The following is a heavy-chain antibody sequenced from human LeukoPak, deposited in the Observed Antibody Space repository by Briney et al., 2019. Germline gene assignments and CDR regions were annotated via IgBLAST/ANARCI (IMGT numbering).Heavy chain of an antibody. D-gene: IGHD1-20*01. CDR2: IGASGGAI. CDR3: ARIGYNWNLSDC. Sequence: PGGSLRLSCAASGFTFSSYEMNWVRQAPGKGLEWVSYIGASGGAIYYADSVKGRFTISRDNAKNSLYLQMDSLRAEDTAVYYCARIGYNWNLSDCWGQGTLLTVSS. J-gene: IGHJ4*02. CDR1: GFTFSSYE. V-gene: IGHV3-48*03.